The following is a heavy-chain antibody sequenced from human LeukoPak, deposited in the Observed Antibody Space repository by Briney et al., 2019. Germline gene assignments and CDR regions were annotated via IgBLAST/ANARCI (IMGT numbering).Heavy chain of an antibody. CDR1: GYTFTSYG. J-gene: IGHJ4*02. V-gene: IGHV1-18*01. Sequence: ASVTVSCKASGYTFTSYGISWVRQAPGQGLEWMGWISAYNGNTNYAQKLQGRVTMTTDTSTSTAYMELRSLRSDDTAVYYCASASQARGVYDYWGQGTLVTVSS. D-gene: IGHD2-8*01. CDR3: ASASQARGVYDY. CDR2: ISAYNGNT.